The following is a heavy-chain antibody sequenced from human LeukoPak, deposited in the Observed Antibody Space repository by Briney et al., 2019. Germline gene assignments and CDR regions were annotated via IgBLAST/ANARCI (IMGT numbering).Heavy chain of an antibody. V-gene: IGHV4-39*01. CDR1: GGSISSSSSY. CDR3: ARRGGGSWYYFDY. CDR2: IYYSGST. Sequence: SETLSLTCTVSGGSISSSSSYWDWVRQPPGKGLEWIGNIYYSGSTNYNASLKSRVTISVDTSKNQFSLKLSSVTAADTALYYCARRGGGSWYYFDYWGQGTLVTVSS. J-gene: IGHJ4*02. D-gene: IGHD2-15*01.